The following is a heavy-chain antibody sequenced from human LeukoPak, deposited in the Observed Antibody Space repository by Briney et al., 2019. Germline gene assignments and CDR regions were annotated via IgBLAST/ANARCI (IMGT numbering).Heavy chain of an antibody. CDR1: GGSMSSYY. V-gene: IGHV4-59*01. CDR3: ARARLWSPDRSYYFDY. CDR2: IYYSGST. J-gene: IGHJ4*02. Sequence: SETLSLTCTVSGGSMSSYYWSWIRQPPGKGLEWIGYIYYSGSTNYNPSLKSRVTISVDTSKNQFSLKLSSVTAADTAVYYCARARLWSPDRSYYFDYWGQGTLVTVSS. D-gene: IGHD4/OR15-4a*01.